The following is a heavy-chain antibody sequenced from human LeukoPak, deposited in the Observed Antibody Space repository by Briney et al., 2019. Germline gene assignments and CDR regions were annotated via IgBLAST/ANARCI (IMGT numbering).Heavy chain of an antibody. CDR2: ISSGGSYI. D-gene: IGHD2-2*01. CDR3: ARGPALYCTSSSCLDGVD. CDR1: GFTFSDYA. Sequence: PGGSLRLSCAASGFTFSDYAMNWVRQAPGKGLEWVSSISSGGSYISYADSVKGRFTVSRDNAKDSLFLQMRSLRDEDTAVYYCARGPALYCTSSSCLDGVDWGQGTLASVSS. V-gene: IGHV3-21*01. J-gene: IGHJ4*02.